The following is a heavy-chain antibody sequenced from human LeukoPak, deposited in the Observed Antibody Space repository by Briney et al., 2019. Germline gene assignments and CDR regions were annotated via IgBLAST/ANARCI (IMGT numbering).Heavy chain of an antibody. D-gene: IGHD3-9*01. CDR3: ARQGHYDILTGWYGDFRFDY. CDR1: GGSFSGYY. V-gene: IGHV4-34*01. Sequence: PSETLSLTCAVYGGSFSGYYWSWIRQPPGKGLEWIGEINHSGRTNYNPSLKSRVTISVDTSKNQFSLKLSSVTAADTAVYYCARQGHYDILTGWYGDFRFDYWGQGTLVTVSS. J-gene: IGHJ4*02. CDR2: INHSGRT.